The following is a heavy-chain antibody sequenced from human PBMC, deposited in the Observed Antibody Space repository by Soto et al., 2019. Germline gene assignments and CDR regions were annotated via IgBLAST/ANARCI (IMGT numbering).Heavy chain of an antibody. J-gene: IGHJ6*02. V-gene: IGHV3-21*01. CDR3: ARISRLQEYYYYYYGMDV. CDR2: ISSSSSYI. Sequence: VGSLRLSCAASGFTFSSYSMNWVRQAPGKGLEWVSSISSSSSYIYYADSVKGRFTISRDNAKNSLYLQMNSLRAEDTAVYYCARISRLQEYYYYYYGMDVWGQGTTVTVSS. D-gene: IGHD4-4*01. CDR1: GFTFSSYS.